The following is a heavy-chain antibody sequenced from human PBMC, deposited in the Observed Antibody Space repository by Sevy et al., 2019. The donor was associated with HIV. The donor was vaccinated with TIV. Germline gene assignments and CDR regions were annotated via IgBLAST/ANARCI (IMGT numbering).Heavy chain of an antibody. Sequence: SETLSLTCAVYGGSFSGYYWSWIRQPPGKGLEWIGEINHSGSTNYNPSLKSRVTISVDTSKNQFSLKLSSVTAADTAVYYCARGRGYSSKRNWFDPWGQGTLLTVSS. D-gene: IGHD5-18*01. CDR1: GGSFSGYY. CDR3: ARGRGYSSKRNWFDP. CDR2: INHSGST. J-gene: IGHJ5*02. V-gene: IGHV4-34*01.